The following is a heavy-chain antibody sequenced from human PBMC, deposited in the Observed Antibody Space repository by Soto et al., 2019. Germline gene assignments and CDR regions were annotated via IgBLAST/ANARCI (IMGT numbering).Heavy chain of an antibody. J-gene: IGHJ1*01. D-gene: IGHD2-21*01. CDR1: GFTFSNYA. CDR2: ISYDGGDQ. V-gene: IGHV3-30*04. CDR3: ARDLMPGAAYWQEYFHF. Sequence: QVLLVESGGGVVQPGRSLRLSCAASGFTFSNYAMHWVRQAPGKGLEWVAAISYDGGDQYYTDSVKGRFTISRDNSKNTLILQMSSLRGDDTAVYFCARDLMPGAAYWQEYFHFWGQGTLVTVSS.